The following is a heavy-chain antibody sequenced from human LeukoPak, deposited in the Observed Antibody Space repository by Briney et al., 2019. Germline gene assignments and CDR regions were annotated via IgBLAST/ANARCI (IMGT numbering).Heavy chain of an antibody. CDR3: AKVGLVYYGSGSATYFDY. CDR1: GFTFSSYG. J-gene: IGHJ4*02. V-gene: IGHV3-30*18. CDR2: ISYDGSNK. Sequence: PGRSLRLSCAASGFTFSSYGMHWVRQAPGKGLEWVAVISYDGSNKYYADSVKGRFTISRDNSKNTLYLQMNSLRAEDTAVYHCAKVGLVYYGSGSATYFDYWGQRTLVTVSS. D-gene: IGHD3-10*01.